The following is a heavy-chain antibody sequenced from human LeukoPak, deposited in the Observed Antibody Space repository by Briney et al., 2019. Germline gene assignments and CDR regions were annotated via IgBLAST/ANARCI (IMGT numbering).Heavy chain of an antibody. CDR1: GFTFNNY. J-gene: IGHJ6*04. CDR3: AELGITMIGGV. V-gene: IGHV3-30*02. CDR2: IRFDGSHK. D-gene: IGHD3-10*02. Sequence: PGGSLRLSCAASGFTFNNYWFRQAPGKGLDWVSFIRFDGSHKYYADSVKGRFTISRDNAKNSLYLQMNSLRAEDTAVYYCAELGITMIGGVWGKGTTVTISS.